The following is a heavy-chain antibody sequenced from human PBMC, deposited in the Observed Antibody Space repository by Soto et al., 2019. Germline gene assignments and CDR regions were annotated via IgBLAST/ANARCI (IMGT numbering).Heavy chain of an antibody. Sequence: QVQLVQSGAEVKKPGSSVKVSCKASGGTFSSYAISWVRQAPGHGLEWMGGIIPIFGTENYAQKFQGRVTITADESTSTAYMESSSLRSEDTAVSYCAGSKDPDSSGYYFVYWGQGTLVTVSS. CDR3: AGSKDPDSSGYYFVY. D-gene: IGHD3-22*01. V-gene: IGHV1-69*01. CDR2: IIPIFGTE. CDR1: GGTFSSYA. J-gene: IGHJ4*02.